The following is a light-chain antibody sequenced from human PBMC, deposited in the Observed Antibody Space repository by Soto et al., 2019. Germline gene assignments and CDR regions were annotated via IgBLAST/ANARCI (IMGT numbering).Light chain of an antibody. CDR2: GIS. V-gene: IGKV3-20*01. CDR3: AQYGSSPRT. J-gene: IGKJ1*01. CDR1: QSIASTY. Sequence: IVLTQSPVTLSLSPGERATLSCRASQSIASTYLTWYQQKPGQTPRLLIYGISTRAAGIADRFSGSGSGTDFTLTISRLEPEDFAVYYCAQYGSSPRTFGQGTKVDIK.